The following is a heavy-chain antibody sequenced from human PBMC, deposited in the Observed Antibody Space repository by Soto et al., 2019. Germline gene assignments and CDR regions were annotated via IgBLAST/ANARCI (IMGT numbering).Heavy chain of an antibody. V-gene: IGHV1-18*01. Sequence: ASVKVSCKASGYTFTRYGISWVRQAPGQGLEWMGWISGYNGDTNYAQKFQDRVSMTIDTSTGTAYMELRSLTSDDTAIYYCAKNGQPPYYYYGLVVWGQGTKVTVSS. CDR3: AKNGQPPYYYYGLVV. J-gene: IGHJ6*02. CDR2: ISGYNGDT. D-gene: IGHD2-8*01. CDR1: GYTFTRYG.